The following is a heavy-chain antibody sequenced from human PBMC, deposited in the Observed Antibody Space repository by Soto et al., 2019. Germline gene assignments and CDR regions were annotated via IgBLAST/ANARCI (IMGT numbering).Heavy chain of an antibody. Sequence: ALVKVSCKASGGIFSSYAISWVRQAPGQGLEWMGGIIPIFGTANYAQKFQGRVTTTADESTSTAYMELSSLRSEDTAVYYFARDHRYSGYDRLYYGMDVWGQGTTVT. J-gene: IGHJ6*02. CDR2: IIPIFGTA. CDR3: ARDHRYSGYDRLYYGMDV. D-gene: IGHD5-12*01. V-gene: IGHV1-69*13. CDR1: GGIFSSYA.